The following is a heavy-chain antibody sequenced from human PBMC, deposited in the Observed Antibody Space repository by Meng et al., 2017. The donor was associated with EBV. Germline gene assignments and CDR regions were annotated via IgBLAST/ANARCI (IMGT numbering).Heavy chain of an antibody. CDR2: IRSKAKSYAT. J-gene: IGHJ4*02. D-gene: IGHD2-2*01. CDR3: TRMSSPLDY. CDR1: GCTFSGAG. Sequence: RVESGGGVGQAGGSLKLAGEAVGCTFSGAGRHVGRQASGKGLEWVGSIRSKAKSYATAYAASVKGRFNISRDDSKNTAYLQMNSLKTEYTAVYYCTRMSSPLDYWGQGTLVTVSS. V-gene: IGHV3-73*02.